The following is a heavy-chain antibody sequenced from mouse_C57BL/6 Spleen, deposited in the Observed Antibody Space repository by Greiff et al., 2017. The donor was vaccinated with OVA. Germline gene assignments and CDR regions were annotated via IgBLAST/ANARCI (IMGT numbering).Heavy chain of an antibody. V-gene: IGHV1-42*01. J-gene: IGHJ2*01. CDR2: INPSTGGT. Sequence: VQLKESGPELVKPGASVKISCKASGYSFTGYYMNWVKQSPEKSLEWIGEINPSTGGTTYNQKFKAKATLTVDKSSSTAYMQLKSLTSEDSAVYYCARRTGTSFDYWGQGTTLTVSS. CDR1: GYSFTGYY. D-gene: IGHD4-1*01. CDR3: ARRTGTSFDY.